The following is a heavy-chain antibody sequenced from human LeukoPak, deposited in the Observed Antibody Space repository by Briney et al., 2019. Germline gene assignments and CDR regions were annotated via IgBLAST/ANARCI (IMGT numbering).Heavy chain of an antibody. J-gene: IGHJ4*02. CDR3: AGYYDSSGYYYFDY. D-gene: IGHD3-22*01. CDR2: IYSGGST. V-gene: IGHV3-66*02. CDR1: GFTVSSNY. Sequence: GGSLRLSCAASGFTVSSNYMSWVRQVPGKGLEWVSVIYSGGSTYYADSVKGRFTISRDNSKNTLYLQMNSLRAEDTAVYYCAGYYDSSGYYYFDYWGQGTLVTVSS.